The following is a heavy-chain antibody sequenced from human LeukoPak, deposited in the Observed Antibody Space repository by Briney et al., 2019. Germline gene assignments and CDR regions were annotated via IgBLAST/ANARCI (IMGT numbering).Heavy chain of an antibody. V-gene: IGHV3-30*18. CDR2: ISSDGSNK. Sequence: PGGSLRLSCAASGFTVSTNYMTWVRQAPGKGLEWVGVISSDGSNKFYGDSVRGRFTISRDNSKNTLYLQMNSLRAEDTAVYYCAKEGEGDYFDYWGQGTLVTVSS. CDR3: AKEGEGDYFDY. D-gene: IGHD3-16*01. CDR1: GFTVSTNY. J-gene: IGHJ4*02.